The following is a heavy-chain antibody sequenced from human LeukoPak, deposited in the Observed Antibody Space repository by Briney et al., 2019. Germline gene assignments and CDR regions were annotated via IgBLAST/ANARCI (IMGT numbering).Heavy chain of an antibody. CDR3: ARGGLLMAAAANWFDP. CDR1: GGSFSGYY. Sequence: SETLSLTCAVYGGSFSGYYWSWIRQPPGKGLEWIGEINHSGSTNYNPSLKSRVTISVDTSKNQFSLKLSSVTAADTAVYYCARGGLLMAAAANWFDPWGQGTLVTVSS. D-gene: IGHD6-13*01. J-gene: IGHJ5*02. V-gene: IGHV4-34*01. CDR2: INHSGST.